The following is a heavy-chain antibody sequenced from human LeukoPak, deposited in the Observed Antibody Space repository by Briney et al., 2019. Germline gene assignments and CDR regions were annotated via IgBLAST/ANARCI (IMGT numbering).Heavy chain of an antibody. Sequence: ASVKVSCKASGYTFTSYGISWVRQAPGLGLEWMGWISAYNGNTHYAQKLQGGVTMTTDTSTRTAYMELRSLRSDDTAVYYCARDFPHYDFWSGYNYGMDVWGQGTTVTVSS. CDR2: ISAYNGNT. D-gene: IGHD3-3*01. CDR1: GYTFTSYG. J-gene: IGHJ6*02. CDR3: ARDFPHYDFWSGYNYGMDV. V-gene: IGHV1-18*01.